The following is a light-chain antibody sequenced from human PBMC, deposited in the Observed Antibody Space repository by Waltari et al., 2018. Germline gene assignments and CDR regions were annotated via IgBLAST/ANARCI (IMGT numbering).Light chain of an antibody. CDR2: DVS. CDR1: QSVRSS. V-gene: IGKV3-15*01. Sequence: EIVMTQSPVALSVSPGERATLSCRASQSVRSSLAWYQQRPGHTPRPVTYDVSTRANGIPARFSGSGSGTEFTLTISSLQSEDFAVYYCQQYNTWPGTFGQGTKLEIK. J-gene: IGKJ2*01. CDR3: QQYNTWPGT.